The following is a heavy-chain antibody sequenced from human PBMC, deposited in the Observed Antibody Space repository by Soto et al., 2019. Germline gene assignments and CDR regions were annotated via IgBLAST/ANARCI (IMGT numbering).Heavy chain of an antibody. D-gene: IGHD2-2*03. J-gene: IGHJ5*01. V-gene: IGHV6-1*01. CDR1: GDSVSSITSA. CDR2: TYYRSKWYT. CDR3: ARAVTGYWFVP. Sequence: PSQTLSLTCAISGDSVSSITSAWNWIRQSPSGGLEWLGRTYYRSKWYTDYAVSVKGRITITPDTSKNQFSLQVNSVTPEDTAVYYCARAVTGYWFVPWGQGXAVTVSS.